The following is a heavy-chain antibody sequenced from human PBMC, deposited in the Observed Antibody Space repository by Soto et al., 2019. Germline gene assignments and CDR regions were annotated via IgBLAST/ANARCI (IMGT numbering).Heavy chain of an antibody. D-gene: IGHD4-17*01. V-gene: IGHV1-69*13. Sequence: ASVKVSCKASGGTFSSYAISWVRQAPGQGLEWMGGIIPIFGTANYAQKFQGRVTITADESTSTAYMELSSLRSEDTAVYYCARESTDYGDYPPDYYYYYGMDVWGQGTTVTVSS. CDR1: GGTFSSYA. J-gene: IGHJ6*02. CDR3: ARESTDYGDYPPDYYYYYGMDV. CDR2: IIPIFGTA.